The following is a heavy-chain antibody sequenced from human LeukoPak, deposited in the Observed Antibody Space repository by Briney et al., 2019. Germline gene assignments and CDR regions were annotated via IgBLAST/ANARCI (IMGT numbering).Heavy chain of an antibody. CDR1: GYTFTSYY. CDR2: INPSGGST. Sequence: GASVKVSCKASGYTFTSYYMHWLRQAPGQGLEWMGIINPSGGSTNYAQKFQGRVTMTRDMSTSTVYMELSSLRSEDTAVYYCARAPLGYRFGWEDYWGQGTLVTVSS. V-gene: IGHV1-46*01. J-gene: IGHJ4*02. CDR3: ARAPLGYRFGWEDY. D-gene: IGHD6-19*01.